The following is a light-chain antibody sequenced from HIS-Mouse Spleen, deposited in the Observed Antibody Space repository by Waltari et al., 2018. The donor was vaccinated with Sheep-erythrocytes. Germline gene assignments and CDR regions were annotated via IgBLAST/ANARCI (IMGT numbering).Light chain of an antibody. CDR1: SSDVGSYNL. V-gene: IGLV2-23*01. J-gene: IGLJ3*02. Sequence: QSALTQPASVSGSPGQSITISCTGTSSDVGSYNLVSWYQQHQGKAPKLMIYEGSKRPSGVFNRFSGSKSGNTASLTISGLQAEDEADYSCCSYAGSSTPWVFGGGTKLTVL. CDR2: EGS. CDR3: CSYAGSSTPWV.